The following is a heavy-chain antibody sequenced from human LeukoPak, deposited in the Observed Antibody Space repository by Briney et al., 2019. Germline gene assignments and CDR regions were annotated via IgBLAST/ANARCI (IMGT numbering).Heavy chain of an antibody. CDR2: MSYDGTNK. V-gene: IGHV3-30*18. CDR1: GFTFSSYG. D-gene: IGHD6-19*01. CDR3: ANGGWYGGRASPDY. Sequence: GGSLRLSCAASGFTFSSYGMNWVRQAPGKGLEWVAVMSYDGTNKFYADSVKGRFTISRDNSKNTVYLQMNSLRAEDTAVYYCANGGWYGGRASPDYWGQGTLVTVSS. J-gene: IGHJ4*02.